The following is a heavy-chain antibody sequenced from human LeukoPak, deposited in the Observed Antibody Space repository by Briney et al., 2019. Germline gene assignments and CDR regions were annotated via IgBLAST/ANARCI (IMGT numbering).Heavy chain of an antibody. CDR3: ARSRVRGAPGGY. CDR1: GGSISSSNW. V-gene: IGHV4-4*02. Sequence: SETLSLTCTVSGGSISSSNWWSWVRQSPGKGLESIGEIYHSGTTNYNPSLKSRVTMSVDKSRNQFSLKLSSVTAADTAVYYCARSRVRGAPGGYWGQGTLVTVSS. J-gene: IGHJ4*02. CDR2: IYHSGTT. D-gene: IGHD3-10*01.